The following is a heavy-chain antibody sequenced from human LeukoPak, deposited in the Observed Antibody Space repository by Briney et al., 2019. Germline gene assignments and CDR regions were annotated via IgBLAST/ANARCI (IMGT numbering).Heavy chain of an antibody. CDR3: AREKGVGGLYYYMDV. Sequence: PGGSLRLSCAASGFTFSSYWMHWVRQAPGKGLVWVSRINTDGSSTSYADSVKGRFTISRDNAKNTLYLQMNSLRAEDTAVYYCAREKGVGGLYYYMDVWGKGTTVTVSS. CDR1: GFTFSSYW. V-gene: IGHV3-74*01. CDR2: INTDGSST. J-gene: IGHJ6*03.